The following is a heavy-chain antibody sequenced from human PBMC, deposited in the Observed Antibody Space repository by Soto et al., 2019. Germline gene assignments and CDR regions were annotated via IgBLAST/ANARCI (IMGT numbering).Heavy chain of an antibody. V-gene: IGHV3-33*01. D-gene: IGHD3-3*01. Sequence: GGSLRLSCAASGFTFSSYGMHWVRQAPGKGLEWVAVIWYDGSNKYYADSVKGRFTISRDNSKNTLYLQMNSLRAEDTAVYYCARAAGFWSGYYYDKTEVYFDYWGQGTLVTVSS. CDR3: ARAAGFWSGYYYDKTEVYFDY. J-gene: IGHJ4*02. CDR2: IWYDGSNK. CDR1: GFTFSSYG.